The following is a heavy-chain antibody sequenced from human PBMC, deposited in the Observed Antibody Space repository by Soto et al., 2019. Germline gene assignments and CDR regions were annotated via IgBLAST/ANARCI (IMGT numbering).Heavy chain of an antibody. J-gene: IGHJ4*02. Sequence: GGSLRLSCAAPGFNFNIHALHWIRQAPGEGLEWVAVMSPGGNSQYYADSVKGRFTISRDTSKSTLYLQMTSLRPEDTAVYYCASGAAFYYDTSRYWGQGTLVTVSS. D-gene: IGHD3-22*01. CDR2: MSPGGNSQ. CDR1: GFNFNIHA. V-gene: IGHV3-30-3*01. CDR3: ASGAAFYYDTSRY.